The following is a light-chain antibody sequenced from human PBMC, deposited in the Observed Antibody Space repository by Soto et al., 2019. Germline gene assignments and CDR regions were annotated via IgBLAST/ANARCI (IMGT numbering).Light chain of an antibody. CDR2: ATS. CDR3: QQYGDWPLT. Sequence: EIVLTQSPATLSVSPGERATLSCRASQSVGNNFAWYQQKPGQAPRLLIFATSTRATGVPARFSGSGSGTEFTLTISCLQSEDFALYYCQQYGDWPLTFGGGAKVEIE. V-gene: IGKV3-15*01. J-gene: IGKJ4*01. CDR1: QSVGNN.